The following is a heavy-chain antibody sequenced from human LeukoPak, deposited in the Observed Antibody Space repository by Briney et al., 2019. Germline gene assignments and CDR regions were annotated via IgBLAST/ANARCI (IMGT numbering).Heavy chain of an antibody. CDR1: GGFISTENYC. V-gene: IGHV4-39*01. CDR3: ARGGPYMVALGT. Sequence: SETLSLTCTVSGGFISTENYCWGWIRQPSGKGLEWIGSVYYGGSTQYKPSLQSRVTISIDTSKNQFSLKLSSVTAADTAVYYCARGGPYMVALGTWGQGTLVTVSS. J-gene: IGHJ5*02. CDR2: VYYGGST. D-gene: IGHD5-12*01.